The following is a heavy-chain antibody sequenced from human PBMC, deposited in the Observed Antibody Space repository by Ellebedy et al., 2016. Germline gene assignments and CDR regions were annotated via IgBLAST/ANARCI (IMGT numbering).Heavy chain of an antibody. CDR3: ARDFLGFDY. V-gene: IGHV4-30-2*01. J-gene: IGHJ4*01. CDR1: GGSISSGSYS. CDR2: IIHSGTT. D-gene: IGHD2/OR15-2a*01. Sequence: SETLSLTXTVSGGSISSGSYSWNWIRQPPGKGLEWFGSIIHSGTTSYYPSLKSRVTISIDKSKNQFSLNLYSVTAADTAVYFCARDFLGFDYWGQGALVTVSS.